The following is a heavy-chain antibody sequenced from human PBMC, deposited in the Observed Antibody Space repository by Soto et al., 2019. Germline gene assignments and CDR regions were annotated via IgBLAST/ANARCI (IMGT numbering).Heavy chain of an antibody. D-gene: IGHD3-3*01. CDR3: ARDPGSYDCWSGDTTSDV. V-gene: IGHV3-21*01. Sequence: PGGSLRLSSAASGFTFSSYSMNWVRQAPGKGLEWVSSISSSSSYIYYTDSVKGRFTISRDNAKNSLYLQMNSLSAEDTAVYYCARDPGSYDCWSGDTTSDVWGQGTTVTVSS. CDR1: GFTFSSYS. J-gene: IGHJ6*02. CDR2: ISSSSSYI.